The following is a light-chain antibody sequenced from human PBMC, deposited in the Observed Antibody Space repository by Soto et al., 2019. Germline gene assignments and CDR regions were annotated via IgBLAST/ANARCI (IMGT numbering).Light chain of an antibody. CDR2: EVS. J-gene: IGLJ1*01. CDR1: SSDVGSYNR. CDR3: YSFTTSNTYV. V-gene: IGLV2-18*02. Sequence: QSVLTQPPSVSGSPGQSATISCSGTSSDVGSYNRVSWYQQAPGTAPKVMIYEVSNRPSGVPDRFSGSKSGNTASLTISGLQPEDEADYYCYSFTTSNTYVFGTGTKVTVL.